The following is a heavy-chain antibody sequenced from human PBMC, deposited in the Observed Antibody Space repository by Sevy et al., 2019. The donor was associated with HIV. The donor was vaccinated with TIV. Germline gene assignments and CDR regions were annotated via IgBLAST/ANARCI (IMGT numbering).Heavy chain of an antibody. V-gene: IGHV3-30*02. CDR1: GFNFSPYG. CDR2: IGPDGIKK. Sequence: GGSLRLSCSASGFNFSPYGLHWVRQAPGKGLEWVALIGPDGIKKDYAEAVKGRFTISRDNSKNTMNLQMNSLRVEDTAVYYCAKDGYYYDSSTRDWFDPWGLGTQVTVS. CDR3: AKDGYYYDSSTRDWFDP. D-gene: IGHD3-22*01. J-gene: IGHJ5*02.